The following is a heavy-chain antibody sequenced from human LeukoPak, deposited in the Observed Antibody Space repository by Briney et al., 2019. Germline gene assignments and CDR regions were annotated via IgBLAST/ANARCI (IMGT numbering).Heavy chain of an antibody. CDR2: INHSGST. Sequence: PSETLSLTCAVYGGSFSGYYWSWIRQPPGKGLEWIGEINHSGSTNYNPSLKSRVTISVDTSKNQFSLKLSSVTAADTAVYYCARHLEWQARKGFDPWGQGTLVTVSS. V-gene: IGHV4-34*01. CDR1: GGSFSGYY. D-gene: IGHD3-3*01. CDR3: ARHLEWQARKGFDP. J-gene: IGHJ5*02.